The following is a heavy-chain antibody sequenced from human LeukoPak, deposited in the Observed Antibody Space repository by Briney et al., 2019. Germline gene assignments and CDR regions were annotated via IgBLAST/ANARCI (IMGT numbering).Heavy chain of an antibody. J-gene: IGHJ4*02. V-gene: IGHV4-39*01. Sequence: SETLSLTCTVSGGSISSSSYYWGWIRQPPGKGLEWIGTMYYSGITYYNPSLKSRVTTSVGTSKNQFTLKVSSVTAADTAVYYCARSNWDSNVGIDYWGQGILVIVSS. CDR1: GGSISSSSYY. D-gene: IGHD1-7*01. CDR3: ARSNWDSNVGIDY. CDR2: MYYSGIT.